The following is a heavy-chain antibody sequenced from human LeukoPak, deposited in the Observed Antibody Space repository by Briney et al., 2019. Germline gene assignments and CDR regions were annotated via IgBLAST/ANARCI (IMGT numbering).Heavy chain of an antibody. D-gene: IGHD2-15*01. CDR2: IYYSGST. CDR1: GGSISSYY. CDR3: ARGQGYCSGATCYHGMDV. J-gene: IGHJ6*02. V-gene: IGHV4-59*12. Sequence: SETLSLTCTVSGGSISSYYWSWIRQPPGKGLEWIGYIYYSGSTNYNPSLKSRVTISVDTSKNQFSLKLISVTAADTAVYYCARGQGYCSGATCYHGMDVWGQGTTVTVSS.